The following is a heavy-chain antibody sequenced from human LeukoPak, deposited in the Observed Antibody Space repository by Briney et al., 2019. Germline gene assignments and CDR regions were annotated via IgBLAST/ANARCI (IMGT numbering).Heavy chain of an antibody. D-gene: IGHD3-16*01. CDR1: GFTFSSYA. Sequence: GGSLRLSCAAFGFTFSSYAMSWVRQAPGKGLEWVSGISGSAGSTYYADSAKGRLTISRDNSKNTLYLQMNSLRAEDTAVYYCAKDGLGRYPYYGMDVWGKGTTVTVSS. CDR3: AKDGLGRYPYYGMDV. V-gene: IGHV3-23*01. J-gene: IGHJ6*04. CDR2: ISGSAGST.